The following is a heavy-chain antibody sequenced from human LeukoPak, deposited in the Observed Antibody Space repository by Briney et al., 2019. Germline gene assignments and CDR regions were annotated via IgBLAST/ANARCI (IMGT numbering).Heavy chain of an antibody. CDR3: ARDLSSGWLDY. J-gene: IGHJ4*02. D-gene: IGHD6-13*01. Sequence: GGSLRLSCAASGFTFSSYAMHWVRQAPGKGLEWVAVISYDGSNKYYADSVKGRFTISRDNSKSTLYLQMNSLRAEDTAVYYCARDLSSGWLDYWGQGTLVTVSS. CDR1: GFTFSSYA. CDR2: ISYDGSNK. V-gene: IGHV3-30*04.